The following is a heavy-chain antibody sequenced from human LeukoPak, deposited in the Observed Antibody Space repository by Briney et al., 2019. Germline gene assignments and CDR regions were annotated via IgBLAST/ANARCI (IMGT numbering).Heavy chain of an antibody. J-gene: IGHJ2*01. V-gene: IGHV3-74*03. CDR3: ARDGGTDTHDWYFDL. D-gene: IGHD3-16*01. Sequence: GGSLRLSCAASGFTLSNYWMIHWVRQVPGKGLQWVSRINNDGNLKTDGRDAGYGDSVKGRFTISTDNAKNTPYLRMNCLRAEDTAVYYYARDGGTDTHDWYFDLWSRGTQVTVSS. CDR1: GFTLSNYW. CDR2: INNDGNLK.